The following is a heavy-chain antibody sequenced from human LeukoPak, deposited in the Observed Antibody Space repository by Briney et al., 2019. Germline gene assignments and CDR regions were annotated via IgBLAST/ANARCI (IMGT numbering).Heavy chain of an antibody. CDR1: GFTFVDYA. J-gene: IGHJ4*02. D-gene: IGHD6-19*01. CDR3: AKDTTLHYSGSLDY. CDR2: LTWNSGTI. Sequence: GGSLRLSCAAPGFTFVDYAMHWVRQAPGKGLEWVSGLTWNSGTIGSADSLKGRFTISRDNAKNSLYLQMNSVRADDTALYYCAKDTTLHYSGSLDYWGQGTLVTVSS. V-gene: IGHV3-9*01.